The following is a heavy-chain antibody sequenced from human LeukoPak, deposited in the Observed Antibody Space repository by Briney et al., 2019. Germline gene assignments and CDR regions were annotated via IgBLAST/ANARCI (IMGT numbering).Heavy chain of an antibody. D-gene: IGHD3-10*01. Sequence: SETLSLTCTVSGGSISSYYWSWIRQPPGKGLEWIGYISYSGSTNHNPSLKSRVTMSLDTSRNQFSLKLSSVTAADTAVYSCARVDYGSGSRYYYYFYMDVWGKGTTVTVSS. CDR1: GGSISSYY. V-gene: IGHV4-59*01. J-gene: IGHJ6*03. CDR3: ARVDYGSGSRYYYYFYMDV. CDR2: ISYSGST.